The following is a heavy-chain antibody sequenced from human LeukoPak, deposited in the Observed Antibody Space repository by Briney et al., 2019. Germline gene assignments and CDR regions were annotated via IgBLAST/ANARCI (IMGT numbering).Heavy chain of an antibody. CDR1: GFTFSSYV. D-gene: IGHD2-15*01. V-gene: IGHV3-64D*08. J-gene: IGHJ4*02. CDR3: VKAQGYCGSGTCYFDY. CDR2: INNNGGTT. Sequence: GGSLRLSCSASGFTFSSYVTYWVRQAPGKALEYVSAINNNGGTTSYADSVKGRFTISRDNSKNTLSLQMSSLRVEDTAVYYCVKAQGYCGSGTCYFDYWGRGTLVTVSS.